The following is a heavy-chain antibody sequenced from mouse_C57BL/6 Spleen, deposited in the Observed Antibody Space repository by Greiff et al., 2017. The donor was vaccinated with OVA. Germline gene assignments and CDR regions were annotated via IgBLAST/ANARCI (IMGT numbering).Heavy chain of an antibody. CDR3: AIYYDYDRYFDV. D-gene: IGHD2-4*01. CDR1: GFTFSDYG. Sequence: EVKLEESGGGLVKPGGSLKLSCAASGFTFSDYGMHWVRQAPEKGLEWVAYISSGSSTIYYADTVKGRFTISRDNAKNTLFLQMTSLRSEDTAMYYCAIYYDYDRYFDVWGTGTTVTVSS. CDR2: ISSGSSTI. V-gene: IGHV5-17*01. J-gene: IGHJ1*03.